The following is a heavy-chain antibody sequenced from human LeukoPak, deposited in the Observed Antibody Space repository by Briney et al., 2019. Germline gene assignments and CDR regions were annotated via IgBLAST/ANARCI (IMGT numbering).Heavy chain of an antibody. CDR2: INHSGST. CDR1: GGSFSGYY. V-gene: IGHV4-34*01. J-gene: IGHJ4*02. CDR3: ARGRHYYDSSGYYSDFDY. Sequence: SETLSLTCAVYGGSFSGYYWSWIRQPPGKGLEWIGEINHSGSTNYNPSLKSRVTISVDTSNNQFSLKVSSVTAADTAVYYCARGRHYYDSSGYYSDFDYWGQGTLVTVPS. D-gene: IGHD3-22*01.